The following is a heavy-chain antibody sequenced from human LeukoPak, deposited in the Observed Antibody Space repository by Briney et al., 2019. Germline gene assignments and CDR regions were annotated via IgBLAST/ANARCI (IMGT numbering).Heavy chain of an antibody. V-gene: IGHV4-59*01. CDR3: ARFKRAGGWSYFDY. CDR2: IYNSGST. CDR1: GGSISTYY. D-gene: IGHD6-19*01. J-gene: IGHJ4*02. Sequence: SETLSLTCTVSGGSISTYYWSWIRKPPGKGLEWIGHIYNSGSTNYSPSLKSRVTISVDTSKNQFSLKLSSVTAADTAVYYCARFKRAGGWSYFDYWGQGTLVTVSS.